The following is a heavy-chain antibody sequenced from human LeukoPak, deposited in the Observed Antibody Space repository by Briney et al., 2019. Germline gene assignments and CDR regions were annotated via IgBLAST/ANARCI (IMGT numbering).Heavy chain of an antibody. V-gene: IGHV4-39*07. Sequence: SETLSLTCTVSSGSISSSSHYWGWIRQPPGKGLEWIGSMYYRGSTYHNPSLKSRVTISVDTSKNQFSLKLGSVTAADTAVYYCATTTIRLGYWGQGTLVTVSS. CDR1: SGSISSSSHY. CDR3: ATTTIRLGY. J-gene: IGHJ4*02. CDR2: MYYRGST. D-gene: IGHD1-26*01.